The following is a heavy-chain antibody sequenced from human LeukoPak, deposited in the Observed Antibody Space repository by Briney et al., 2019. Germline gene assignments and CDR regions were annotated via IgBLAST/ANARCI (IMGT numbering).Heavy chain of an antibody. CDR3: ARAHLTGVDAFDI. D-gene: IGHD2-8*01. CDR1: GFTVSSNY. CDR2: MNQDGSEK. V-gene: IGHV3-7*01. Sequence: GGSLRLSCAASGFTVSSNYMSWVRQAPGKGLESVANMNQDGSEKYYVDSMKGRFTISRDNAMNSLYLQINSLRAEDTAVYYCARAHLTGVDAFDIWGHGTMVTVSS. J-gene: IGHJ3*02.